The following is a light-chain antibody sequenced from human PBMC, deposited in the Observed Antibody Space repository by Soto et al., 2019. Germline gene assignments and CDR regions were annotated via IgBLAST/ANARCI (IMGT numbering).Light chain of an antibody. CDR1: QSISSY. Sequence: DIQMTQSPSSLSASVGDRVTITCRASQSISSYLNWYQQKPGKAPKLLMYGASNLQSGVPSRISGGGFGTDFTLTISSLQTEDFATYYWQQSYSTPQTCGQGTKLEIK. CDR2: GAS. V-gene: IGKV1-39*01. J-gene: IGKJ2*01. CDR3: QQSYSTPQT.